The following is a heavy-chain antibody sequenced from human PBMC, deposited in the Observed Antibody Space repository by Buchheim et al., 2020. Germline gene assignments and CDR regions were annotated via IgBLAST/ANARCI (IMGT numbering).Heavy chain of an antibody. D-gene: IGHD1-20*01. CDR1: GFTFSGYA. V-gene: IGHV3-23*01. CDR2: ISETGDNT. J-gene: IGHJ5*02. Sequence: EVQLLESGGGLVQPGGSLRLSCAASGFTFSGYAMNWVRQAPGKGLEWVSAISETGDNTHYADSVKGRFSISRDNSKKTLYLHMNSLRVEDTATYYCAKQYLDVPWGQGTL. CDR3: AKQYLDVP.